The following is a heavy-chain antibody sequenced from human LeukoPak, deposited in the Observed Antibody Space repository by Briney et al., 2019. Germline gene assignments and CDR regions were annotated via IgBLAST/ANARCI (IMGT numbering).Heavy chain of an antibody. CDR1: GFTFSNYG. J-gene: IGHJ4*02. CDR3: ARVHSDFWSDY. CDR2: IWYDGSNK. Sequence: PGGSLRLSCAASGFTFSNYGMHWVRQAPGKGLEWVAVIWYDGSNKYYADSVKGRFTISRDNSKNTLYLQMNSLRAEDTAVYYCARVHSDFWSDYWGQGTPVTVSS. V-gene: IGHV3-33*01. D-gene: IGHD3-3*01.